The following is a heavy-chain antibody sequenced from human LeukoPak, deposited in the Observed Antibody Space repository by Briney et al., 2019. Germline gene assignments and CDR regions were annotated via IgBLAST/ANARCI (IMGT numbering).Heavy chain of an antibody. V-gene: IGHV3-9*01. CDR2: ISWNSGSI. D-gene: IGHD3-3*01. J-gene: IGHJ4*02. Sequence: GGSLRLSCAASGFTFDDYAMHWVRHAPGKGLEWVSGISWNSGSIGYADSVKGRFTISRDNAKNSLYLQMNSLSAEDTALYYCAKDSDFWSGYNDCWGQGTLVTVCS. CDR3: AKDSDFWSGYNDC. CDR1: GFTFDDYA.